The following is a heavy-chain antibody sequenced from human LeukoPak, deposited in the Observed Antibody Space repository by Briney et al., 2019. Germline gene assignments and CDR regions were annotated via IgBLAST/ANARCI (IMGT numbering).Heavy chain of an antibody. Sequence: SETLSLTCTVSGASVSPYYWSWIRQPPGKGLEWIGYVFYTGSTTYNPSLKSRLTISVDTSKNQFSLRLSSVTAADTAVYYCARHTRPGHSGYENAFDIWGQGTMVTVSS. D-gene: IGHD5-12*01. CDR2: VFYTGST. J-gene: IGHJ3*02. CDR1: GASVSPYY. V-gene: IGHV4-59*08. CDR3: ARHTRPGHSGYENAFDI.